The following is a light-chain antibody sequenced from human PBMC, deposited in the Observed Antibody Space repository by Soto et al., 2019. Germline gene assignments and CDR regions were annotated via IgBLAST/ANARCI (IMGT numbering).Light chain of an antibody. V-gene: IGLV1-40*01. CDR3: QSYDSSLTATVV. CDR2: GNR. J-gene: IGLJ2*01. Sequence: QSVLTQPPSVSGAPGQRVTISCTGSSSNLGGGNGVPWYQQRPGSAPKLLIYGNRYRPSGVPDRFSGSKSGTSASLAITGLQAEDEADDYCQSYDSSLTATVVFGGGTKLTVL. CDR1: SSNLGGGNG.